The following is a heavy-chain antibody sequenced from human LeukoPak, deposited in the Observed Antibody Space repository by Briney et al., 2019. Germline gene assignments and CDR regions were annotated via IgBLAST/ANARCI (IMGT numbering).Heavy chain of an antibody. CDR1: GFTFSSYW. Sequence: GGSLRLSCAASGFTFSSYWMHWVRQAPGKGLVWVSRINTDGSSTSYADSVKGRFTISRDNAKNTLFLQMNSLRAEDTAVYCAVLVVMGAPDPIDYWGQGTLVTVSS. CDR2: INTDGSST. CDR3: VLVVMGAPDPIDY. D-gene: IGHD1-26*01. J-gene: IGHJ4*02. V-gene: IGHV3-74*01.